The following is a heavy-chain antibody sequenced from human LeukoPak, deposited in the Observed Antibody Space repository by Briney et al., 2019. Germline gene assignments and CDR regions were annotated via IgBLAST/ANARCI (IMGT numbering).Heavy chain of an antibody. CDR3: ASNNDYGDYLR. J-gene: IGHJ3*01. V-gene: IGHV3-74*01. Sequence: GGSLRLSCAASGFTFSSYWMHWVRQAPGKGLVWVSRINSDGSSTSYADSVKGRFTISRDNAKNTLYLQMNSLRAEDTAVYYCASNNDYGDYLRWAQGTMVTVSS. CDR2: INSDGSST. D-gene: IGHD4-17*01. CDR1: GFTFSSYW.